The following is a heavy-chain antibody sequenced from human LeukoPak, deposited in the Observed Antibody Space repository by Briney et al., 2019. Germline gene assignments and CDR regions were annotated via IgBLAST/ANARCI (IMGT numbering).Heavy chain of an antibody. V-gene: IGHV4-39*07. CDR3: ARSRGGGAADY. CDR2: IYYSGST. J-gene: IGHJ4*02. Sequence: PSETLSLTCTVSGGSITSSTYYWGWIRQPPVKSLEWIGNIYYSGSTYYNPSLKSRVTMSVDTSKNQFSLNLSSVTAADSAVYYCARSRGGGAADYWGQGTLVTVSS. CDR1: GGSITSSTYY. D-gene: IGHD3-16*01.